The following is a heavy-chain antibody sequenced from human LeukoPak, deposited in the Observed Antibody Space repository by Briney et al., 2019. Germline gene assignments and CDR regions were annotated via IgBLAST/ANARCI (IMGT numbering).Heavy chain of an antibody. CDR2: ISSTGGSR. J-gene: IGHJ4*02. V-gene: IGHV3-48*03. Sequence: GGSLRLSCAASEFAFSVYEMYWVRQAPGKGLEWVSYISSTGGSRYYADPVKGRFTISRDNAKNSLYLQMNSLRGEDTAVYYCATLTVASSFDYWGQGALVTVSS. CDR1: EFAFSVYE. D-gene: IGHD6-19*01. CDR3: ATLTVASSFDY.